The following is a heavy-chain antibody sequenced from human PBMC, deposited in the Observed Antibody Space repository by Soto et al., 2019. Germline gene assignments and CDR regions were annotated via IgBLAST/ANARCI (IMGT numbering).Heavy chain of an antibody. CDR3: ARVPGIAVAGKEGASYYYGMDV. CDR2: IYYSGST. D-gene: IGHD6-19*01. J-gene: IGHJ6*02. CDR1: GGSISSYY. V-gene: IGHV4-59*01. Sequence: QVQLQESGPGLVKPSETLSLTCTVSGGSISSYYWSWIRQPPGKGLEWIGYIYYSGSTNYNPSLKSRVTISVDTSKNQFSLKLSSVTAADTAVYYCARVPGIAVAGKEGASYYYGMDVWGQGTTVTVSS.